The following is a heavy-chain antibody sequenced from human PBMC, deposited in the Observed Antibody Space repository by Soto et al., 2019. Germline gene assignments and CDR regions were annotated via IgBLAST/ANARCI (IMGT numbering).Heavy chain of an antibody. V-gene: IGHV4-31*03. J-gene: IGHJ4*02. CDR1: GGPFPNGGYY. Sequence: QVELQESGPGLVKPSQTLSLTCTVTGGPFPNGGYYWSWIRQEPGKGLEWIGYSHHSGDTSYNPSLTSRVTISTDTSKTQFSLRLRSVTSADTAVYYCARGDSQVSSVFDYWGQGMLVTVSS. CDR3: ARGDSQVSSVFDY. D-gene: IGHD3-16*01. CDR2: SHHSGDT.